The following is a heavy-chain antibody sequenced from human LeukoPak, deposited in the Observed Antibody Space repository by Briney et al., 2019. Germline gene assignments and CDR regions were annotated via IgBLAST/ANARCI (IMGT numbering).Heavy chain of an antibody. J-gene: IGHJ3*02. Sequence: SETLSLPCAVSGGSIGSGGYSWSWIRQPPGKGLEWIGYIYHSGSTYYNPSLKSRVTISVDRSKNQFSLKLSSVTAADTAVYYCARDSYLYGSGSYLGAFDIWGQGTMVTVSS. CDR3: ARDSYLYGSGSYLGAFDI. CDR1: GGSIGSGGYS. CDR2: IYHSGST. V-gene: IGHV4-30-2*01. D-gene: IGHD3-10*01.